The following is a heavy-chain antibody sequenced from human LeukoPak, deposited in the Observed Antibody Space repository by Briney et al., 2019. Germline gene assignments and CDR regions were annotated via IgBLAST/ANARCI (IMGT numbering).Heavy chain of an antibody. J-gene: IGHJ4*02. D-gene: IGHD1-7*01. Sequence: SETLSLTCAVYGGSFSGYYRSWIRQPPGKGLEWIGYISYSGRTSYNPSLKSRVTISVDTSKSHFSLKLSSVTAADTAVYYCARVTGTIFDYWGQGTLVTVSS. CDR3: ARVTGTIFDY. CDR2: ISYSGRT. CDR1: GGSFSGYY. V-gene: IGHV4-59*01.